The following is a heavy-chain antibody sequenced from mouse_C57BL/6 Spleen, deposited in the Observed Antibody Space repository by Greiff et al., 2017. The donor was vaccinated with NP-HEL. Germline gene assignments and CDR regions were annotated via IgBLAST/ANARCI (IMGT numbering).Heavy chain of an antibody. CDR1: GYTFTDYN. V-gene: IGHV1-18*01. D-gene: IGHD2-2*01. J-gene: IGHJ4*01. Sequence: EVQGVESGPELVKPGASVKIPCKASGYTFTDYNMDWVKQSHGKSLEWIGDINPNNGGTIYNQKFKGKATLTVDKSSSTAYMELRSLTSEDTAVYYCARWDGYDGYYYAMDYWGQGTSVTVSS. CDR2: INPNNGGT. CDR3: ARWDGYDGYYYAMDY.